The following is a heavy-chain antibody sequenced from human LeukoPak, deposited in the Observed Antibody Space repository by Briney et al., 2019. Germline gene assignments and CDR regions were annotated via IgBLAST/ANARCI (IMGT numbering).Heavy chain of an antibody. CDR3: ARDHDYAFDN. V-gene: IGHV3-48*01. CDR2: IRDSGST. CDR1: GFTFSAYP. Sequence: GGSLRLSYAASGFTFSAYPMNWVCQAPGKGLEWISHIRDSGSTDYADSVKGRFTISRDNAKSSLYLQLNSLRAEDTAVYFCARDHDYAFDNWGQGTLVAVSS. D-gene: IGHD4-17*01. J-gene: IGHJ4*02.